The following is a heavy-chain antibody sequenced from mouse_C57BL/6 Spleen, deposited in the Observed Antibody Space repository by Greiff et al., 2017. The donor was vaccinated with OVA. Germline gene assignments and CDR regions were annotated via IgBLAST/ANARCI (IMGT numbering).Heavy chain of an antibody. J-gene: IGHJ3*01. CDR3: AKGLYGNSFAY. CDR2: ISDGGSYT. D-gene: IGHD2-1*01. V-gene: IGHV5-4*01. CDR1: GFTFSSYA. Sequence: EVQLQESGGGLVKPGGSLKLSCAASGFTFSSYAMSWVRQTPEKRLEWVATISDGGSYTYYPDNVKGRFTISRDNAKNNLYLQMSHLKSEDTAMYYCAKGLYGNSFAYWGQGTLVTVSA.